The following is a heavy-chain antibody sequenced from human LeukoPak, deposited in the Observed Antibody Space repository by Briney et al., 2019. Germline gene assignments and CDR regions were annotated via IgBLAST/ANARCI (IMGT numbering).Heavy chain of an antibody. J-gene: IGHJ4*02. Sequence: GGSLRLSCAASGFTFSYYALSWVRQAPGKGLEWVSGISGSGGATYYADSVKGRFTISRDNSENTLYVQMNSLRTEDTAVYYCAKDAYYGSESPYYFDYWGQGTLVTVSS. CDR2: ISGSGGAT. D-gene: IGHD3-10*01. CDR1: GFTFSYYA. V-gene: IGHV3-23*01. CDR3: AKDAYYGSESPYYFDY.